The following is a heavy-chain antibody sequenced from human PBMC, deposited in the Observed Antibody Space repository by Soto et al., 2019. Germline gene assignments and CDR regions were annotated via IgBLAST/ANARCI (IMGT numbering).Heavy chain of an antibody. J-gene: IGHJ4*02. V-gene: IGHV3-30*14. CDR3: ARSRNSAVADSFDF. D-gene: IGHD1-26*01. CDR2: ISRDGSHK. CDR1: GFIFRNYA. Sequence: PGGSLRLSCAASGFIFRNYAIHWVRQAPGKGLEWVAVISRDGSHKYYLDSVKGRFTNSRDNSKDTVNFLMNSLRDDDSAMYYCARSRNSAVADSFDFWGQGTRGTVAP.